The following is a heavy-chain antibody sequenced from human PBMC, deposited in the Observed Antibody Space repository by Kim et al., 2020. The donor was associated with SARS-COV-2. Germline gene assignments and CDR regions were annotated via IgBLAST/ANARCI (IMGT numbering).Heavy chain of an antibody. CDR3: ARHRGSLRQWLVYYFDY. D-gene: IGHD6-19*01. J-gene: IGHJ4*02. Sequence: SETLSLTCTVSGGSISSSSYYWGWIRQPPGKGLEWIGSIYYSGSTYYNPSLKSRVTISVDTSKNQFSLKLSSVTAADTAVYYCARHRGSLRQWLVYYFDYWGQRTLVTVSS. CDR2: IYYSGST. CDR1: GGSISSSSYY. V-gene: IGHV4-39*01.